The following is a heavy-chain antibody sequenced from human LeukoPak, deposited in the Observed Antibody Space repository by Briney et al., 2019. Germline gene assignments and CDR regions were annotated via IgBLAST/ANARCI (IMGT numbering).Heavy chain of an antibody. Sequence: SETLSLTCTVSGGSISSYYWSWIRQPPGNGLEWIGYIYYSGSTNYNPSLKSRVTISVDTSKNQFSLKLSSVTAADTAVYYCARGKWLRFTFDYWGQGTLVTVSS. CDR1: GGSISSYY. CDR2: IYYSGST. J-gene: IGHJ4*02. D-gene: IGHD5-12*01. CDR3: ARGKWLRFTFDY. V-gene: IGHV4-59*01.